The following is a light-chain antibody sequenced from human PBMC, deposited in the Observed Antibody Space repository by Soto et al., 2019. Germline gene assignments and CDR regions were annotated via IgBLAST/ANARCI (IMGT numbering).Light chain of an antibody. Sequence: DIQMTQSPSSLSASVGDSVTITCQASHDISNCLNWYQQKPGKAPKLLIYDASNSETGVPSRFSGSGSGTDFTFTISSLQPEDIATYYCQQYENLPLTFGPGTKVDIK. V-gene: IGKV1-33*01. J-gene: IGKJ3*01. CDR1: HDISNC. CDR2: DAS. CDR3: QQYENLPLT.